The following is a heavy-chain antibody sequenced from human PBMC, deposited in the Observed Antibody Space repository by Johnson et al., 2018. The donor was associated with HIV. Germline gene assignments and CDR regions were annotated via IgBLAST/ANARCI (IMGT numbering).Heavy chain of an antibody. J-gene: IGHJ3*01. D-gene: IGHD3-22*01. CDR2: ISSRSGPI. V-gene: IGHV3-11*01. Sequence: QVQLVESAGGLVQPGGSLRLSCAASAFTFSSNDMSWIRQAPGKGLEWVSHISSRSGPISYSDSVKGRFTISRDNAKNSLYLQMNSLRVEDTALYYCARGTYYYDTSGYLTRPRAFDVWGQGTTVTVSS. CDR1: AFTFSSND. CDR3: ARGTYYYDTSGYLTRPRAFDV.